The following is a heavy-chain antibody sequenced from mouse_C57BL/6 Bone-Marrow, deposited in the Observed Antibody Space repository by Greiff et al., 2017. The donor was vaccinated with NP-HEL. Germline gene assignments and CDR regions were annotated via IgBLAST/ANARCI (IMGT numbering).Heavy chain of an antibody. D-gene: IGHD2-4*01. CDR3: VRHGLRRPFAY. CDR1: GFSFNTYA. Sequence: EVQGVESGGGLVQPKGSLKLSCAASGFSFNTYAMNWVRQAPGKGLEWVARIRSKSNNYATYYADSVKDRFTISRDDSESMLYLQMNNLKTEDTAMYYCVRHGLRRPFAYWGQGTLVTVSA. V-gene: IGHV10-1*01. CDR2: IRSKSNNYAT. J-gene: IGHJ3*01.